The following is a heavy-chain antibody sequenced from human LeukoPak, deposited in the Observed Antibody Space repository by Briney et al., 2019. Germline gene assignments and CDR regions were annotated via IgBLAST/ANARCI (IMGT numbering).Heavy chain of an antibody. CDR3: ARGAAFDT. J-gene: IGHJ3*02. CDR1: GGSISSSSYY. V-gene: IGHV4-39*01. Sequence: SETLSLTCTVSGGSISSSSYYWGWIRQPPGKGLEWIGSIYYSGSTYYNPSLKSRVTISVDTSKNQFSLKLSSVTAADTAVYYCARGAAFDTWGQGTMVTVSS. D-gene: IGHD1-26*01. CDR2: IYYSGST.